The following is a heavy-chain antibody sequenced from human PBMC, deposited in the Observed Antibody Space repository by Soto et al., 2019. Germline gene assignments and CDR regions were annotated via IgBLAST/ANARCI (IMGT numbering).Heavy chain of an antibody. Sequence: QITLKESGPTLVKPTQTLTLTCTFSGFSLSTTRVGVGWIRQPPGKALEWLALIYWDDDKRYSPFLKSRLTITKDTSKNPVLLTMTNMDPMDTATYFCAHTLVAGLGYYFDYWRQGTLVTVSS. V-gene: IGHV2-5*02. D-gene: IGHD6-19*01. CDR3: AHTLVAGLGYYFDY. CDR1: GFSLSTTRVG. CDR2: IYWDDDK. J-gene: IGHJ4*02.